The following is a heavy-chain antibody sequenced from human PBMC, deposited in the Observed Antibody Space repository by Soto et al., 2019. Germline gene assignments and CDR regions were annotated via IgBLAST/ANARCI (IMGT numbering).Heavy chain of an antibody. Sequence: GLDLEWLALIYWNGDKRYSPSLKSRLTITKDTSKNQVVLTMTNMDPVDTATYYCAHNPTEYGRGVIRDWGQGTLVTVSS. V-gene: IGHV2-5*01. J-gene: IGHJ4*02. CDR3: AHNPTEYGRGVIRD. D-gene: IGHD3-10*02. CDR2: IYWNGDK.